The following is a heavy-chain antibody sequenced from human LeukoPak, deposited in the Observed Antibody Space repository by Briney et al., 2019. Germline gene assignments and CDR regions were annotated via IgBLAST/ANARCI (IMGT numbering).Heavy chain of an antibody. CDR2: IYYSGST. J-gene: IGHJ4*02. V-gene: IGHV4-59*01. CDR3: AMGIAAAGIDY. D-gene: IGHD6-13*01. Sequence: KPSETLSLTCTVSGGSISSYYWSWIRQPPGKGLEWIGYIYYSGSTNYNPSLKSRVTISVDTSKNQFSLKLSSVTAADTAVYYCAMGIAAAGIDYWGQGTLVTVSS. CDR1: GGSISSYY.